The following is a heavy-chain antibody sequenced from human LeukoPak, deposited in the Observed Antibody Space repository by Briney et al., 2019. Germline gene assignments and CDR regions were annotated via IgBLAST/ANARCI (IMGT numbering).Heavy chain of an antibody. CDR3: ARAGGSTVSHSDY. CDR2: INHNGNVN. CDR1: GFTFSSYW. V-gene: IGHV3-7*01. Sequence: GGSLRLSCAASGFTFSSYWMNWARQAPGKGLEWVASINHNGNVNYYVDSVKGRFTISRDNAKNSLYLQMNSLRAEDTAVYYCARAGGSTVSHSDYWGQGTLVTVSS. J-gene: IGHJ4*02. D-gene: IGHD4-17*01.